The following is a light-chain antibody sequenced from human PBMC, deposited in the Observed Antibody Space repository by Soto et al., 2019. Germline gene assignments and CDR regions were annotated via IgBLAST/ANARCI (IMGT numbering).Light chain of an antibody. CDR2: GAS. J-gene: IGKJ3*01. Sequence: EIVMTQSPATLPVSPGERATLSCRASQSVSSNLAWYQQKPGQAPRLLIYGASTRATGIPARFSGSGSGTEFTLTISSLQSEDFAVYYCQQYNNWPPWAFFGPGTKVDIK. V-gene: IGKV3-15*01. CDR3: QQYNNWPPWAF. CDR1: QSVSSN.